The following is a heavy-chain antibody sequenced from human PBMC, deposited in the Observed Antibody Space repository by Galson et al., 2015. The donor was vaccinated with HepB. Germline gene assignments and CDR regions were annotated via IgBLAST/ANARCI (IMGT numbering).Heavy chain of an antibody. CDR1: GFTFDDYA. CDR2: ISWNSGSI. CDR3: ARDRSGSLDY. Sequence: SLRLSCAASGFTFDDYAMHWVRQAPGKGLEWVSGISWNSGSIGYADSVKGRFTISRDNAKNSLYLQMNSLRAEDTAVYYCARDRSGSLDYWGQGTLVTVSS. J-gene: IGHJ4*02. D-gene: IGHD3-10*01. V-gene: IGHV3-9*01.